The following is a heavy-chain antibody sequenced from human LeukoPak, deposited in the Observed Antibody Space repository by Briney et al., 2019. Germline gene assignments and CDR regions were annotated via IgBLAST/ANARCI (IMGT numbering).Heavy chain of an antibody. Sequence: GGSLRLSCAVSGFTFSSYEMNWVRQAPGKGLEWVSSISSSGTTIYYADSVTGRFTVSRDNAKKSLYLQMNSLRAEDTAVYYCARPLYAGSSWDYWGQGTLVTVPS. CDR3: ARPLYAGSSWDY. J-gene: IGHJ4*02. CDR2: ISSSGTTI. CDR1: GFTFSSYE. D-gene: IGHD3-16*02. V-gene: IGHV3-48*03.